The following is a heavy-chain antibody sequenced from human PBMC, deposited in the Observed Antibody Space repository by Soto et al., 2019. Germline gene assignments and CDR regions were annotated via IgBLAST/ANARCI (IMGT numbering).Heavy chain of an antibody. J-gene: IGHJ5*02. CDR3: ATQEVGGSYVYTFDP. V-gene: IGHV4-39*01. CDR1: GGSISSSNYY. CDR2: IYYSGST. Sequence: PSEALSRTCAGSGGSISSSNYYWGWLRKPPGKGLEWIGSIYYSGSTYYNPSLKSRVTISVDTSKNQFSLKLSSVTAADTAVYYCATQEVGGSYVYTFDPWGQGTLVTVSS. D-gene: IGHD1-26*01.